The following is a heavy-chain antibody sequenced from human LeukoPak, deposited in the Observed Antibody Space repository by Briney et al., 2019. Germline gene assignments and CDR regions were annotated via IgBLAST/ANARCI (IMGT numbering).Heavy chain of an antibody. CDR2: ISSSSSYI. Sequence: GGSLRLSCAASGFTFSSYSMNWVRQAPGKGLEWVSSISSSSSYIYYADSVKGRFTISRDNAKNSLYLQMNSLRAEDTAVYYCARVGWGPLRNAFDIWGQGTMVTVSS. D-gene: IGHD6-19*01. V-gene: IGHV3-21*01. CDR3: ARVGWGPLRNAFDI. J-gene: IGHJ3*02. CDR1: GFTFSSYS.